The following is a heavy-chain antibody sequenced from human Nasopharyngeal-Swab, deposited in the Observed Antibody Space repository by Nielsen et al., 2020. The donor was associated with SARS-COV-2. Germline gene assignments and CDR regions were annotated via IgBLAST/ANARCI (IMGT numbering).Heavy chain of an antibody. CDR1: GFTFSSYS. V-gene: IGHV3-48*02. CDR2: ISSSSSTI. D-gene: IGHD3-22*01. J-gene: IGHJ4*02. Sequence: GESLKISCAASGFTFSSYSMNWVRQAPGKGLEWVSYISSSSSTIYYADSVKGRFTISRDNAKNSLYLQMSRLRDEDTAVYYCARFYYDNSGPRGFDYWGQGTLVTVSS. CDR3: ARFYYDNSGPRGFDY.